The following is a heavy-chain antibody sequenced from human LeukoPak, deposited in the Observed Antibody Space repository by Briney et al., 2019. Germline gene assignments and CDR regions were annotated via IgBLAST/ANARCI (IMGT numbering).Heavy chain of an antibody. D-gene: IGHD6-19*01. CDR3: AKRAYSSGWYDYYYYGMDV. Sequence: GGSLRLSCAASRFSFTHSWMNWVRQAPGKGLEWVANINQDGSDKYYVDSVKGRFTISRDNSKNTLYLQMNSLRAEDTAVYYCAKRAYSSGWYDYYYYGMDVWGQGTTVTVSS. CDR1: RFSFTHSW. V-gene: IGHV3-7*01. J-gene: IGHJ6*02. CDR2: INQDGSDK.